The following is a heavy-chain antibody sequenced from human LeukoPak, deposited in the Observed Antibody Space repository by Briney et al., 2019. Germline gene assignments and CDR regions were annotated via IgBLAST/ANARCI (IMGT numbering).Heavy chain of an antibody. Sequence: GGSLRLSCAASGFTFSSYWMSWVRQAPGKGLEWVANIKQDGSEKYYVDSVKGRFTISRDNAKNSLYLQMNSLRAEDTAVYYCARGGLFRDGNLFDYWGQGTLVTVSS. CDR1: GFTFSSYW. V-gene: IGHV3-7*04. CDR2: IKQDGSEK. CDR3: ARGGLFRDGNLFDY. D-gene: IGHD5-24*01. J-gene: IGHJ4*02.